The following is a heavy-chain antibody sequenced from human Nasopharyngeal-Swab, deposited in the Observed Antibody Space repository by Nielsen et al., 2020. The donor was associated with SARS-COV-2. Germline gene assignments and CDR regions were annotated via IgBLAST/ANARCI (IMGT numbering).Heavy chain of an antibody. Sequence: ASVNVPCKASGYTFTSYGISWVRQAPGQGLEWMGWISAYNGNTNYAQKLQGRVTMTTDTSTSTAYMELRSLRSDDTAVYYCARVVGSTGYYYYYGMDVWGQGTTVTVSS. CDR1: GYTFTSYG. CDR2: ISAYNGNT. J-gene: IGHJ6*02. D-gene: IGHD1-26*01. CDR3: ARVVGSTGYYYYYGMDV. V-gene: IGHV1-18*01.